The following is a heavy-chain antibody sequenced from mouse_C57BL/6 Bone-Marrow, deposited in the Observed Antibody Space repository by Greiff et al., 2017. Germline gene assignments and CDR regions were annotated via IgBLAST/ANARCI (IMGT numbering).Heavy chain of an antibody. J-gene: IGHJ2*01. CDR1: GYTFTSYW. V-gene: IGHV1-50*01. CDR3: ARDDYGYFDY. CDR2: IDPSDSYT. D-gene: IGHD2-4*01. Sequence: QVQLQQPGAELVMPGASVKLSCKASGYTFTSYWMQWVKQRPGQGLEWIGEIDPSDSYTNYNQKFKGKATLTVDTSSSTAYMQLSSLTSEDSAVYYCARDDYGYFDYWGQGTTLTVSS.